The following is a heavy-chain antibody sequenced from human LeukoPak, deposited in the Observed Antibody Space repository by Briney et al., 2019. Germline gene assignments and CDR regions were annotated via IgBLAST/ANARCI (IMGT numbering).Heavy chain of an antibody. D-gene: IGHD3-3*01. CDR2: INWNGGST. V-gene: IGHV3-20*04. CDR1: GFTFDDYG. J-gene: IGHJ4*02. CDR3: ARGRFLEWLPVPDY. Sequence: GGSLRLSCAAPGFTFDDYGMSWVRQAPGKGLEWVSGINWNGGSTAYADSVKGRFTISRDNAKNSLYLQMNSLRSEDTALYYCARGRFLEWLPVPDYWGQGTLVTVSS.